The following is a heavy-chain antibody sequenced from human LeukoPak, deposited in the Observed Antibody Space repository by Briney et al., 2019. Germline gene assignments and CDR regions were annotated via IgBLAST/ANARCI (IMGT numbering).Heavy chain of an antibody. CDR1: GGSFSGYY. CDR2: INHSGST. CDR3: ARMTTVVTPDLGYYYYYGMDV. D-gene: IGHD4-23*01. V-gene: IGHV4-34*01. Sequence: SETLSLTCAVYGGSFSGYYWSWIRQPPGKGLEWIGEINHSGSTNYNPSLKSRVTISVDTSKNQFSLKLSSVTAADTAVYYCARMTTVVTPDLGYYYYYGMDVWGQGTTVTVSS. J-gene: IGHJ6*02.